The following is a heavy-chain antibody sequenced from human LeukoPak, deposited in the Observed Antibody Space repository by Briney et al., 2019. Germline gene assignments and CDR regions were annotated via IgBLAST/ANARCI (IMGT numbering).Heavy chain of an antibody. V-gene: IGHV4-38-2*02. D-gene: IGHD6-13*01. CDR3: ARHSIAAAGIDY. J-gene: IGHJ4*02. Sequence: PSETLSLTCTVSGYSISSGYYWDWIRQPPGKGLEWIGTLSHSGSSYYNPSLKSRVTISVDTSKNQFSLKLSSVTAADTAVYYCARHSIAAAGIDYWGQGTLVTVSS. CDR1: GYSISSGYY. CDR2: LSHSGSS.